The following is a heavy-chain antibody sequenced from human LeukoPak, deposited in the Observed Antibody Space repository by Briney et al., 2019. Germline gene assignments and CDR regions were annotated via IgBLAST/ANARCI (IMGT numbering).Heavy chain of an antibody. Sequence: ASVKVSCKVSGYTLTELSMHWVRQAPGKGLDWMGGFDPEDGETIYAQKFQGRVTMTEDTSTDTAYMELSSLRSEDTAVYYCATIAEEPSGSYRLRRWFDPWGQGTLVTVSS. CDR2: FDPEDGET. CDR1: GYTLTELS. D-gene: IGHD1-26*01. CDR3: ATIAEEPSGSYRLRRWFDP. J-gene: IGHJ5*02. V-gene: IGHV1-24*01.